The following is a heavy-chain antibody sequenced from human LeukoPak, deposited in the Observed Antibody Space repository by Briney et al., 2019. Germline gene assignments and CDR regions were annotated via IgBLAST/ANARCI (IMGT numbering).Heavy chain of an antibody. CDR1: GFTFSNAW. Sequence: GGSLRLSCAASGFTFSNAWMGWVRQAPGKGLEWVGRIKSKTDGGTTGYAAPVKGRFTISRDDSKNTLYLQMNSLKTEDTAVYYCTTEYYYGSGTDGDYWGQGTLVTVSS. D-gene: IGHD3-10*01. J-gene: IGHJ4*02. CDR2: IKSKTDGGTT. V-gene: IGHV3-15*01. CDR3: TTEYYYGSGTDGDY.